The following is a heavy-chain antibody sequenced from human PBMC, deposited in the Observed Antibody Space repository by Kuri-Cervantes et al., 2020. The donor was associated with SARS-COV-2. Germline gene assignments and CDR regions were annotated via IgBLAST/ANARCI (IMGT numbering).Heavy chain of an antibody. V-gene: IGHV4-59*08. CDR2: IYYSGST. D-gene: IGHD3-10*01. CDR3: ARALYSSGSYYNGFDY. CDR1: GGSISSYY. J-gene: IGHJ4*02. Sequence: SETLSLTCTVSGGSISSYYWSWIRQPPGKGLEWTGYIYYSGSTNYNPSLKSRVTISVDTSKNQFSLKLSSVTAADTAVYYCARALYSSGSYYNGFDYWGQGTLVTVSS.